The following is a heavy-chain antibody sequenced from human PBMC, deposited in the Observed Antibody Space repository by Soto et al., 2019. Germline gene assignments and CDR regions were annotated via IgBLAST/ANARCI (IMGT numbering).Heavy chain of an antibody. CDR1: GGSISSYY. CDR2: IYYSGST. CDR3: ARDGYNLGYFDY. V-gene: IGHV4-59*01. D-gene: IGHD5-12*01. J-gene: IGHJ4*02. Sequence: TLSLTCTVSGGSISSYYWSWIRQPPGKGLEWIGYIYYSGSTNYNPSLKSRVTISVDTSKNQFSLKLSSVTAADTAVYYCARDGYNLGYFDYWGQGTLVTVSS.